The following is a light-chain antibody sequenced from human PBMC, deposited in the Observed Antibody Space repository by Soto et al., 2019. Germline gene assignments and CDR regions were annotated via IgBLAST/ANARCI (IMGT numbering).Light chain of an antibody. CDR3: QQYGSSPVT. Sequence: EIVLTQSPGTLSLSPGERATLSCRASQSVSSSYLSLYRQKPGQAPMRLICCASSGATGIRGRFSGSVSGTDFTLTISRLEPEDFAVYYCQQYGSSPVTFGQGTKVDI. V-gene: IGKV3-20*01. J-gene: IGKJ1*01. CDR2: CAS. CDR1: QSVSSSY.